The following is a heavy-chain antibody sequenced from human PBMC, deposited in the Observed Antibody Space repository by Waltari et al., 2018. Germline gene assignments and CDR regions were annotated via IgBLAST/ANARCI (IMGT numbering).Heavy chain of an antibody. CDR2: IGSSGSTR. CDR3: ASLWVGAVDAFDI. D-gene: IGHD1-26*01. J-gene: IGHJ3*02. V-gene: IGHV3-48*03. Sequence: EVQLVESGGGLVQPGGSLRLSCAASGFTFSSYEMNWVRQGPGKGLELVSYIGSSGSTRYYADSVKGRCTISRDNAKNALYLQMNSLRAEDTAVYYCASLWVGAVDAFDIWGQGTMVTVSS. CDR1: GFTFSSYE.